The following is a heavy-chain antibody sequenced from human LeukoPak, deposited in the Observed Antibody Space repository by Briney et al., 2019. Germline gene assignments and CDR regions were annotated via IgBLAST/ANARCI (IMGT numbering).Heavy chain of an antibody. D-gene: IGHD3-9*01. CDR3: AKNGQTGFSFDP. CDR2: GSDIGGT. CDR1: GGSFIGYY. V-gene: IGHV4-34*01. Sequence: SETLSLTCAVYGGSFIGYYWSWIRQPPGKGLEWIGEGSDIGGTKYNPSLTSRVTISADTSKNQFSLKLSSVTAADTAVYYCAKNGQTGFSFDPWGQGTLVTVSS. J-gene: IGHJ5*02.